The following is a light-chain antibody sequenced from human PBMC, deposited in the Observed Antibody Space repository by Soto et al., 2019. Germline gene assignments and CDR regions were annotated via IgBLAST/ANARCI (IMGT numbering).Light chain of an antibody. CDR2: DVS. V-gene: IGLV2-14*03. Sequence: QSVLTQPASVSGSPGQSITISCTGTASDIGCYNYVSWYQHHPGKAPKLIIHDVSNRPSGVSNRFSGSKSGNTASLTISGLQAEDEADYYCNSYGSGSTLVFGTGTKVTVL. CDR1: ASDIGCYNY. CDR3: NSYGSGSTLV. J-gene: IGLJ1*01.